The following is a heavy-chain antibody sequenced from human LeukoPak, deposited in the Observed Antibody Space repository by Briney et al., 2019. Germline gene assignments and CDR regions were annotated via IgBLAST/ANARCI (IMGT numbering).Heavy chain of an antibody. D-gene: IGHD5-24*01. CDR1: GFTFSSYA. Sequence: GGSLRLSCAASGFTFSSYAMHWVRQAPGKGLEWAAVISYDGSNKYYADSVKGRFTISRDNSKNTLYLQMNSLRAEDTAVYYCAGEGPSDNFDYWGQGTLVTVSS. CDR3: AGEGPSDNFDY. J-gene: IGHJ4*02. CDR2: ISYDGSNK. V-gene: IGHV3-30-3*01.